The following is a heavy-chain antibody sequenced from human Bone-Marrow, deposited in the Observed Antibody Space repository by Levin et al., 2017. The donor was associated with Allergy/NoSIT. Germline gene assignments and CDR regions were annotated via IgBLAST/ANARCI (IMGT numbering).Heavy chain of an antibody. CDR1: GGSTRDYY. Sequence: SETLSLTCSFSGGSTRDYYCSWIRQFPGKGLEWIGYIYYTGRTTYNPSLRSRVTISVDTSRNHFSLRLRSVTASDTAVYYCARGDTSSWRIDYWGQGTVVTVSS. CDR2: IYYTGRT. D-gene: IGHD6-13*01. V-gene: IGHV4-59*01. J-gene: IGHJ4*02. CDR3: ARGDTSSWRIDY.